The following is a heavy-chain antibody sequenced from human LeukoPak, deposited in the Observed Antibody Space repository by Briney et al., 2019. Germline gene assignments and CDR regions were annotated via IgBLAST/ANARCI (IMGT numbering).Heavy chain of an antibody. CDR3: ARNGIYDYGDSDY. CDR1: GFTFSSYW. D-gene: IGHD4-17*01. V-gene: IGHV3-7*01. J-gene: IGHJ4*02. Sequence: PGGSLRLSCAASGFTFSSYWMTWVRQAPGKGLEWVANIKQDGSEKYYVDSVKGRFTIPRDNAKNSLYLQMNSLRAEDTAVYYCARNGIYDYGDSDYWGQGTLVTVSS. CDR2: IKQDGSEK.